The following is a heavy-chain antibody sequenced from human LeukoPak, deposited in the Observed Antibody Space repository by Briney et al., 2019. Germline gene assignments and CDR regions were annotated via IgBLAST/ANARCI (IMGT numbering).Heavy chain of an antibody. V-gene: IGHV4-39*01. CDR3: ARNQRDYLFDY. Sequence: SETLSLSCTVSGGSVSTSSYYWGWIRQPPGRGLEWIGSIYYSGNTYYNPSLKSRVTISVDTSKNQFSLKLSSVTAADTAVYYCARNQRDYLFDYWGQGTLVTVSS. D-gene: IGHD4-17*01. CDR1: GGSVSTSSYY. J-gene: IGHJ4*02. CDR2: IYYSGNT.